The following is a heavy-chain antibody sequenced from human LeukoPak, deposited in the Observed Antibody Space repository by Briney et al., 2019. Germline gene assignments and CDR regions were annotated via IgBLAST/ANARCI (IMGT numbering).Heavy chain of an antibody. V-gene: IGHV4-30-4*01. Sequence: SETLSLTCTVSGGSISSGDYYWSWIRQPPGKGLEWIGYIYYSGNTYYNPSLKSRVTISVDTSKNQFSLKLSSVTAADTAVYYCAVYSGFGGRDYWGQGTLVTVSS. CDR2: IYYSGNT. D-gene: IGHD5-12*01. CDR1: GGSISSGDYY. CDR3: AVYSGFGGRDY. J-gene: IGHJ4*02.